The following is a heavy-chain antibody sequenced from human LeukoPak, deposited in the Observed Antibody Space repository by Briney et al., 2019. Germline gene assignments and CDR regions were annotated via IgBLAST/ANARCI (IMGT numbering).Heavy chain of an antibody. V-gene: IGHV1-2*02. CDR3: ARESRDTAWSLDL. J-gene: IGHJ4*02. CDR1: GFTFSGYY. D-gene: IGHD1-1*01. Sequence: ASVKVSSKASGFTFSGYYMHWVRQAPGQGVEWMGWINPNSGGTNFAQKFQGRVTMTRDTSINTVYMELSSLGSDDTAVYYCARESRDTAWSLDLWGQGTLVTVSS. CDR2: INPNSGGT.